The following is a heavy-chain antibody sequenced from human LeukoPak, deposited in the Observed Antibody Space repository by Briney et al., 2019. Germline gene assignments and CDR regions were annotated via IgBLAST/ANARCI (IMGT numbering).Heavy chain of an antibody. D-gene: IGHD3-10*01. Sequence: GGSLRLSCAASGFTFSSYGMHWVRQAPGKGLEWVAVISYDGSNKYYADSVKGRFTISRDNSKNTLYLQMNSLRAEDTAVYYCAKVAVEYYYGSVSFDYWGQGTLVTVSS. CDR3: AKVAVEYYYGSVSFDY. CDR1: GFTFSSYG. CDR2: ISYDGSNK. V-gene: IGHV3-30*18. J-gene: IGHJ4*02.